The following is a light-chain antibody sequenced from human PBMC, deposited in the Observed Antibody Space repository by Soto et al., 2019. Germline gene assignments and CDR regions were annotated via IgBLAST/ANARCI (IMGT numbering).Light chain of an antibody. Sequence: IVLTQSPGTLSLSAGEEASLSCRASQSVYSNYLAWYQHTPGRSPRLLIYHSSTRAAGTPDRFSGSGSGTDFALTISRLEPEDFAVYYCQQYGDSPYTFGQGTRVEIK. CDR3: QQYGDSPYT. J-gene: IGKJ2*01. CDR2: HSS. V-gene: IGKV3-20*01. CDR1: QSVYSNY.